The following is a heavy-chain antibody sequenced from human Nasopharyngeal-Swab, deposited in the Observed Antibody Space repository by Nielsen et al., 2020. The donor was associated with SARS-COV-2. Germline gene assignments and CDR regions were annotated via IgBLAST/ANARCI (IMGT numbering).Heavy chain of an antibody. D-gene: IGHD6-13*01. CDR2: IKSDGSST. CDR3: ARESIAAAGPGMDV. V-gene: IGHV3-74*01. J-gene: IGHJ6*02. Sequence: GASLEISWAASGFSFSSYWMHWVRQAPGKGLVWVSRIKSDGSSTSYADSVKGRFTISRGNAKNTLFLQMNSLRAEDTAVYYCARESIAAAGPGMDVWGQGTTVTVSS. CDR1: GFSFSSYW.